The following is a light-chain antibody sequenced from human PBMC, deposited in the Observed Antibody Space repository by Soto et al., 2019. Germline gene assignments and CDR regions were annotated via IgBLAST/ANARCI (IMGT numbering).Light chain of an antibody. CDR2: WAS. CDR1: QNVVYSSNNKNY. V-gene: IGKV4-1*01. Sequence: DIVMTQSPDSLAVSLGERATINCKSSQNVVYSSNNKNYLLWYQQQPGQPPKLLIYWASTRESGVPDRFSGSGSGTDFTLTISSLQAEDVAVYYCQQYYSTPHTFGQGTKLEIK. J-gene: IGKJ2*01. CDR3: QQYYSTPHT.